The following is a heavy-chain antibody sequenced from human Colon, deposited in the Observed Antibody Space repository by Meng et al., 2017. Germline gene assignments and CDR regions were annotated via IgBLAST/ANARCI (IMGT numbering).Heavy chain of an antibody. CDR1: GDSISSDIW. V-gene: IGHV4-4*02. CDR3: GRDQGRQLVNH. CDR2: VYHRGDT. Sequence: QVQLRESGPGRVKAWGTLSLTFTVSGDSISSDIWWSWVRQPPGKGLEWIGEVYHRGDTNYNPSLKSRVVISVDRSKNQFSLNLSSVTAADTAVYYCGRDQGRQLVNHWGQGTLVTVSS. J-gene: IGHJ4*02. D-gene: IGHD6-13*01.